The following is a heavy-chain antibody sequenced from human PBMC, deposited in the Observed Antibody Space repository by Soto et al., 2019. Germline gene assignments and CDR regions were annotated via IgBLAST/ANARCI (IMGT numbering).Heavy chain of an antibody. CDR2: VSPTSNYM. CDR1: GFTFSLFT. V-gene: IGHV3-21*01. D-gene: IGHD2-15*01. Sequence: VGSLRLSCEASGFTFSLFTMAWVRQAPGKGLEWVSCVSPTSNYMYYADSVKGRFTTYRDNAKNSVFLQMNSLRVEDTAVYFCALALVSPEGPYDPWGQGTLVTVSS. CDR3: ALALVSPEGPYDP. J-gene: IGHJ5*01.